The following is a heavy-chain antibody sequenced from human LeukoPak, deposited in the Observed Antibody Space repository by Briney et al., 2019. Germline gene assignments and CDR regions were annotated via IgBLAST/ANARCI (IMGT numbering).Heavy chain of an antibody. Sequence: GGSLRLSCAASGFTFSSHAMSWVRQIPGKGLEWVSVIRGSGGSTYDAGSVKGRFSISRDNSKNTLYLHMNSLRAEDTAVYYCAADLCGGNSCYSDYWGQGTLVTVSS. D-gene: IGHD2-21*01. CDR2: IRGSGGST. V-gene: IGHV3-23*01. J-gene: IGHJ4*02. CDR3: AADLCGGNSCYSDY. CDR1: GFTFSSHA.